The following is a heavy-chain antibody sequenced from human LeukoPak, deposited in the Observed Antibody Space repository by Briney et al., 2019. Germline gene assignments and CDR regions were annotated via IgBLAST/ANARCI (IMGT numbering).Heavy chain of an antibody. CDR2: IYYRSKWYN. CDR1: GDSVSSNSAA. V-gene: IGHV6-1*01. CDR3: AREEANYFDY. J-gene: IGHJ4*02. D-gene: IGHD1-26*01. Sequence: SRTLSLTCAISGDSVSSNSAAWNWIRKPPSRGLEWLGRIYYRSKWYNDYAVSVKSRMTINPDTSKNQFSLQLNSVTPEDTAVYYCAREEANYFDYWGQGTLVTVSS.